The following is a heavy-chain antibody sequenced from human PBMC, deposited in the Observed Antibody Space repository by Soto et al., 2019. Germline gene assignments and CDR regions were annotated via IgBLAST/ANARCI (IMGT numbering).Heavy chain of an antibody. V-gene: IGHV4-59*01. Sequence: SETLSLTCTVSGGSISSDYWSWIRQPPGKGLEWIGFIYYSGSINYNPSFESRVAISVDTSKNQLSLKLSSVTAADTAVYYCARALILTGYYIHDAFDIWGQGTMVTVSS. D-gene: IGHD3-9*01. CDR3: ARALILTGYYIHDAFDI. CDR2: IYYSGSI. J-gene: IGHJ3*02. CDR1: GGSISSDY.